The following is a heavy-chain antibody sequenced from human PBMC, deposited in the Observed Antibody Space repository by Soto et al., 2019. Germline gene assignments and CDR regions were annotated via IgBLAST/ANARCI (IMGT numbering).Heavy chain of an antibody. J-gene: IGHJ6*02. V-gene: IGHV1-18*01. Sequence: QVQLVQSGAEVKKPGASVKVSXXAXGXXXTSXXXSWVRQXXXXGLEWMGWISAYNGNTNYAQKLQGRVTMTTDTSTSTAYMELRSLRSDDTAVYYXARXXXXXVXLIPYYYYGMDVWGQGTTVTVSS. CDR3: ARXXXXXVXLIPYYYYGMDV. CDR1: GXXXTSXX. CDR2: ISAYNGNT. D-gene: IGHD2-8*01.